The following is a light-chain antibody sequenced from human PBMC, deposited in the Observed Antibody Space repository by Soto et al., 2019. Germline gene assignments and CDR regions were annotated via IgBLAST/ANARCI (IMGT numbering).Light chain of an antibody. V-gene: IGLV2-14*01. CDR3: SSYSISSTRV. CDR1: NSDVGGYNY. J-gene: IGLJ2*01. Sequence: QSALTQPASVSGSPGQSITISCTGTNSDVGGYNYVSWYQQHPGKAPKLMIYEVSKRPSGVSNRFSGSKSGNTASLTISWLQAEDEADYYCSSYSISSTRVFGGGTKLTVL. CDR2: EVS.